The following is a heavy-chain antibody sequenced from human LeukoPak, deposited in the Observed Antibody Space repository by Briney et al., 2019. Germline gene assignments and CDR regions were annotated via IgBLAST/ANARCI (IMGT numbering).Heavy chain of an antibody. CDR2: IYYGGST. CDR1: GGSTSSYY. D-gene: IGHD6-19*01. V-gene: IGHV4-59*01. CDR3: ARVRSSGWYYFDY. Sequence: SETLSLTCTVSGGSTSSYYWSWIRQPPGKGLEWIGYIYYGGSTYYNPSLKSRVTISVDTSRSQFSLKLSSVTAADTAVYYCARVRSSGWYYFDYWGQGTLVTVSS. J-gene: IGHJ4*02.